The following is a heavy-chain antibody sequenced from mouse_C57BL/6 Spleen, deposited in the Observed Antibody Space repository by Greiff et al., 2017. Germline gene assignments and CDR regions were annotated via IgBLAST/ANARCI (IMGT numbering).Heavy chain of an antibody. D-gene: IGHD2-1*01. V-gene: IGHV5-4*01. CDR3: ARDQGNYVRYFDY. Sequence: EVQGVESGGGLVKPGGSLKLSCAASGFTFSSYAMSWVRQTPEKRLEWVATISDGGSYTYYPDNVKGRFTISRDNAKNNLYLQMSHLKSEDTAMYYCARDQGNYVRYFDYWGQGTTLTVSS. CDR2: ISDGGSYT. J-gene: IGHJ2*01. CDR1: GFTFSSYA.